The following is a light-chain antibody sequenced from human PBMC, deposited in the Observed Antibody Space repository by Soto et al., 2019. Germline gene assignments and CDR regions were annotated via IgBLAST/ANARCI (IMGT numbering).Light chain of an antibody. V-gene: IGKV1-5*03. Sequence: DIQMTQSPSTLSASVGDRVTITCRAGQSISTWLAWYQQKPGKAPKLLIYMASTLESGVPSRFSGTASGTEFTLTISSLQPDDFATYYCQQHNSYPATFGQGTKVEIK. CDR3: QQHNSYPAT. J-gene: IGKJ1*01. CDR2: MAS. CDR1: QSISTW.